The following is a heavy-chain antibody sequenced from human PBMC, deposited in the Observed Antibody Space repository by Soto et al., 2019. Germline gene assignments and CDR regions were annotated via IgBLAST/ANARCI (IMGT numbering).Heavy chain of an antibody. CDR3: XRDSSSWY. Sequence: GGSLRLSCAASGFTFSSYAMHWVRQAPGKGLEWVAVISYDGSNKYYADSVKGRFTISRDXSXXXXXXXXXXXXXXXXXXXYXXRDSSSWYRG. V-gene: IGHV3-30-3*01. J-gene: IGHJ4*01. CDR2: ISYDGSNK. CDR1: GFTFSSYA. D-gene: IGHD6-13*01.